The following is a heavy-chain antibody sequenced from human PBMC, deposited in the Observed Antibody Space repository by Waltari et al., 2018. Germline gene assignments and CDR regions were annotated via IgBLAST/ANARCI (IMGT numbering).Heavy chain of an antibody. CDR3: ARYTRRTYYYDSSGYSNNWFDP. Sequence: QVQLQQWGAGLLKPSETLSLTCAVYGGSFSGYYWSWIRQPPGKGLEWIGEINHSGSTNYNPSLKSRVTISVDTSKNQFSLKLSSVTAADTAVYYCARYTRRTYYYDSSGYSNNWFDPWGQGTLVTVSS. J-gene: IGHJ5*02. D-gene: IGHD3-22*01. CDR1: GGSFSGYY. V-gene: IGHV4-34*01. CDR2: INHSGST.